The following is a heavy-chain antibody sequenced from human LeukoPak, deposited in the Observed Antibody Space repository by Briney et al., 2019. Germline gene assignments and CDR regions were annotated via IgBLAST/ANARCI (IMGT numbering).Heavy chain of an antibody. J-gene: IGHJ4*02. Sequence: PGGSLRLSCAASGFTFTSYAMSWVRQAPGKGLEWVSSISGSDDRTYYADSVKGRFTISRDNSKNTLSLQMNSLRAEDTAVYYCAKDSRGTTTTIYYFDCWGQGTLVTVSS. D-gene: IGHD4-17*01. V-gene: IGHV3-23*01. CDR3: AKDSRGTTTTIYYFDC. CDR1: GFTFTSYA. CDR2: ISGSDDRT.